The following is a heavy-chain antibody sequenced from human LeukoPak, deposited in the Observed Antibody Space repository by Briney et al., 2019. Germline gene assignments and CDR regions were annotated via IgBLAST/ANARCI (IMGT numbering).Heavy chain of an antibody. CDR1: GYSLSSGYY. V-gene: IGHV4-38-2*01. CDR2: ITHGGST. CDR3: ARRTVTTNADGFDI. Sequence: PSETLSLTCAVSGYSLSSGYYGGCMRQPPGKGLEGIGSITHGGSTSYNTSLKSRVTISVDTSKNQFSLKLSSVTAADMAVYYCARRTVTTNADGFDIWGQGTMVSVSS. J-gene: IGHJ3*02. D-gene: IGHD4-17*01.